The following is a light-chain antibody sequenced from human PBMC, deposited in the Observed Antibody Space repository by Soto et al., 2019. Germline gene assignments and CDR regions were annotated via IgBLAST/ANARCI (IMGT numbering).Light chain of an antibody. CDR1: SSNIGSTH. J-gene: IGLJ3*02. CDR2: RSD. Sequence: QSVLTQPPSASGTPGQRDTISCSGSSSNIGSTHVYWFQQLPGTAPKLLVYRSDQRPSGVPDRFSGSKSDTSASLAISGLRSEDEANYYCAAWDDSLSGWVFGGGTKVTVL. V-gene: IGLV1-47*01. CDR3: AAWDDSLSGWV.